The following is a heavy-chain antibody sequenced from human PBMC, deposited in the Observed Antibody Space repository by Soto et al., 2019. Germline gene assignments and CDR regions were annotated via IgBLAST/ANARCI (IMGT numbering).Heavy chain of an antibody. J-gene: IGHJ4*02. CDR3: ASTDYGDYEYYFDY. D-gene: IGHD4-17*01. CDR1: GFTFSSYW. V-gene: IGHV3-74*01. CDR2: INSDGSST. Sequence: GGSLRLSCAASGFTFSSYWMHWVRQAPGKGLVWVSRINSDGSSTSYADSVKGRFTISRDNAKNTLYLQMNSLRAEDTAVYYCASTDYGDYEYYFDYWGQGTLVTVSS.